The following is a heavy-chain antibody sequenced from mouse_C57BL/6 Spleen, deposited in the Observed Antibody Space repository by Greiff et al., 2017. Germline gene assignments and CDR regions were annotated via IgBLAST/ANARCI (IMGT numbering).Heavy chain of an antibody. J-gene: IGHJ4*01. CDR2: IDPNSGGT. CDR1: GYTFTSYW. Sequence: QVQLQQPGAELVKPGASVKLSCKASGYTFTSYWMHWVKQRPGRGLEWIGRIDPNSGGTKYNEKFKSKATLTVDKPSSTAYMQLSSLTSEVSAVYYCASPITTVQYYYAMDYWGQGTSVTVSS. V-gene: IGHV1-72*01. D-gene: IGHD1-1*01. CDR3: ASPITTVQYYYAMDY.